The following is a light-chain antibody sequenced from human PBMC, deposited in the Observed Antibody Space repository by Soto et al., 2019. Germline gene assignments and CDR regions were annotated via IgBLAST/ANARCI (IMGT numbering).Light chain of an antibody. CDR3: LLSYSGARPGV. V-gene: IGLV7-46*01. CDR2: DTS. Sequence: QAVVTQEPSLTVCPGGTVTLTCGSSTGAVTSGHYPYWFQQKPGQAPRTLIYDTSNKHSWTPARFSGSLLGGKAALTLSGAQPEDEAEYYYLLSYSGARPGVFGTGTKLTVL. J-gene: IGLJ1*01. CDR1: TGAVTSGHY.